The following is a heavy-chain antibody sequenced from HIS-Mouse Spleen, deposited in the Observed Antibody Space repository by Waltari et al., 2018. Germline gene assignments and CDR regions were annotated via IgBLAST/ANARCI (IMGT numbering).Heavy chain of an antibody. J-gene: IGHJ4*02. D-gene: IGHD6-19*01. CDR2: ISYDGSNK. CDR3: AKASSGWLDY. CDR1: GFTFSSYG. V-gene: IGHV3-30*18. Sequence: QVQLVESGGGVVQPGRSLRLSCAASGFTFSSYGMHWVRQAPGKGLEWVAVISYDGSNKYYADSVKGRFTTSRDKSKNTLYLQMNSLRAEDTAVYYCAKASSGWLDYWGQGTLVTVSS.